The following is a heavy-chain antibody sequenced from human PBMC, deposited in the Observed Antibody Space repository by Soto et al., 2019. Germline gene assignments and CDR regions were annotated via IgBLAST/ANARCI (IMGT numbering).Heavy chain of an antibody. CDR2: ISGSGNT. D-gene: IGHD2-2*01. J-gene: IGHJ5*02. CDR3: AKDPRYCSTSSCYWRGTGWFDP. CDR1: GFTFSSYA. V-gene: IGHV3-23*01. Sequence: EVQLLESGGDLVQPGGSLRLSCAASGFTFSSYAMSWVRQAPGQGLEWVSGISGSGNTYYADSVKGRFTISRDNSKNTLFLQMNSLRAEDTAIYYCAKDPRYCSTSSCYWRGTGWFDPWGQGTLVTVSS.